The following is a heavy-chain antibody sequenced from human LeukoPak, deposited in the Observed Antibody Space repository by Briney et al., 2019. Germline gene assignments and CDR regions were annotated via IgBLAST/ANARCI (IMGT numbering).Heavy chain of an antibody. CDR1: GGSISSYY. CDR3: AKLYSSSWFWSDP. D-gene: IGHD6-13*01. V-gene: IGHV4-59*01. CDR2: IYYSGST. Sequence: SETLSLTCTVSGGSISSYYWSWIRQPPGKGLEWIGYIYYSGSTNYNPSLKSRVTISVDTSKNQFSLKLSSVTAADTAVYYCAKLYSSSWFWSDPWGQGTLVTVSS. J-gene: IGHJ5*02.